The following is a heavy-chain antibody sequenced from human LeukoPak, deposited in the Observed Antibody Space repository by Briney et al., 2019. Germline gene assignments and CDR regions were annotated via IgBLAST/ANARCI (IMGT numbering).Heavy chain of an antibody. V-gene: IGHV1-69*01. CDR3: ASSPGGYNPRDYYYYMDV. CDR2: IIPIFGTA. Sequence: SVKVSCKASGGTFSSYAISWVRQAPGQGVEWMGGIIPIFGTANYAQKFQGRVTITEDESTSTAYMELSSLRSEDTAVYYCASSPGGYNPRDYYYYMDVWGKGTTVTVSS. D-gene: IGHD5-24*01. CDR1: GGTFSSYA. J-gene: IGHJ6*03.